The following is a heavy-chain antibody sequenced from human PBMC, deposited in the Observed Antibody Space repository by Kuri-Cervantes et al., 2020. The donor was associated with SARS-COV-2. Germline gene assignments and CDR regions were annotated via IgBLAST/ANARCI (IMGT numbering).Heavy chain of an antibody. CDR2: INHSGST. Sequence: ESLKISCAVYGGSFSGYYWSWIRQPPGKGLEWIGEINHSGSTNYNPSLKSRVTISVDTSKNQFSLKLSSVTAADTAVYYCARDQGGYYVDVWGKGTTVTVFS. D-gene: IGHD3-16*01. CDR1: GGSFSGYY. J-gene: IGHJ6*03. CDR3: ARDQGGYYVDV. V-gene: IGHV4-34*01.